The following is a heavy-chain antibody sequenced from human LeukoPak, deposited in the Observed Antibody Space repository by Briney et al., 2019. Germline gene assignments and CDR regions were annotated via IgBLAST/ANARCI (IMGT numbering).Heavy chain of an antibody. J-gene: IGHJ6*03. CDR3: ARGLRIAAAGSDYYYYMDV. D-gene: IGHD6-13*01. Sequence: ASVKVSCKASVYTFTSYYMHWVRQAPGQGLEWMGIIDPSGGSTSYAQKFQGRVTMTRDMSTSTVYMELSSLRSEDTAVYYCARGLRIAAAGSDYYYYMDVWGKGTTVTVSS. V-gene: IGHV1-46*01. CDR1: VYTFTSYY. CDR2: IDPSGGST.